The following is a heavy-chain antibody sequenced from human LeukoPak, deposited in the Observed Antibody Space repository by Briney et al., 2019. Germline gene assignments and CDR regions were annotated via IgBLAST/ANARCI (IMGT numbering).Heavy chain of an antibody. Sequence: PSETLSLTCTVSGGSISNFFWTWLRQPAGKGLEWIGRIYTSGSTNYNPSLKSRVTMSVDTSKNQFSPKLSSVTAADTAVYYCARVAERGYSYGFDYWGQGTLVTVSS. CDR3: ARVAERGYSYGFDY. D-gene: IGHD5-18*01. CDR1: GGSISNFF. J-gene: IGHJ4*02. CDR2: IYTSGST. V-gene: IGHV4-4*07.